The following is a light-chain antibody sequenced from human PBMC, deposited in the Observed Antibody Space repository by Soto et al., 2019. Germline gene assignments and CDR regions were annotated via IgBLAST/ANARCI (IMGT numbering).Light chain of an antibody. V-gene: IGLV2-14*01. J-gene: IGLJ2*01. Sequence: QSALTQPASVSGSPGQSITISCSETSRDIGAYNLVSWYQQPPGKAPKLLIYEVRNRPSGISYRFSGSKSGTTASLTISSLLPEDEADYYCSTYTSRSTLVFGGGTKVTVL. CDR3: STYTSRSTLV. CDR2: EVR. CDR1: SRDIGAYNL.